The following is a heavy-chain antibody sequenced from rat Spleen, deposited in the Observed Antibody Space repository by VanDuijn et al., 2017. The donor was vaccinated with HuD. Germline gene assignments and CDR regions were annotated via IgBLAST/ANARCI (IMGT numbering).Heavy chain of an antibody. CDR3: ARDAGILRY. V-gene: IGHV2-43*01. J-gene: IGHJ2*01. CDR2: MWTGGST. D-gene: IGHD1-6*01. CDR1: GFSLTRYH. Sequence: QVQLKESGPGLVQPSQTLSLTCTVSGFSLTRYHVTWVRQPPGKGLQWMGVMWTGGSTSYNSLLKSRLSICRDISKSQVFLRMSSLQTEDTATYYCARDAGILRYWGQGVMVTVSS.